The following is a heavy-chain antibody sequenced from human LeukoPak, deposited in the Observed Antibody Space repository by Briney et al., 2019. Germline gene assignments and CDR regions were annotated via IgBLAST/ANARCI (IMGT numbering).Heavy chain of an antibody. J-gene: IGHJ4*02. CDR1: GGSISSYC. CDR2: IYYSGST. D-gene: IGHD3-22*01. CDR3: ARGENYYDSSGYYYPFDY. Sequence: PSETLSLTCTVSGGSISSYCWSWIRQPPGKGLEWIGYIYYSGSTNYNPSLKSRVTISVDTSKNQFSLKLSSVTAADTAVYYCARGENYYDSSGYYYPFDYWGQGTLVTVSS. V-gene: IGHV4-59*01.